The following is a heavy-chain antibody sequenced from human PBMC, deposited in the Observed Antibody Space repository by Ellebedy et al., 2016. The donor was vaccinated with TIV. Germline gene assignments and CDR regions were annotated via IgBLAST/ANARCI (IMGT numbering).Heavy chain of an antibody. CDR3: AKDNGYSYGHVFDI. V-gene: IGHV3-23*01. CDR1: GFTFSTYG. J-gene: IGHJ3*02. D-gene: IGHD5-18*01. CDR2: INGHGDST. Sequence: GESLKISCVVSGFTFSTYGMDLVRQAPGKGLEWVSAINGHGDSTYYADSLKGRFTIPRDNSQNTLYLQMNSLRADDTAEYYCAKDNGYSYGHVFDIWGQGTVVTVSS.